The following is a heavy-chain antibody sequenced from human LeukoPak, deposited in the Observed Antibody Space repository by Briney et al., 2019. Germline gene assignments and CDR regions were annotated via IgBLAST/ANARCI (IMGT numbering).Heavy chain of an antibody. V-gene: IGHV3-23*05. CDR3: ATLRLSDHFDY. J-gene: IGHJ4*02. CDR2: ITDNGNTT. D-gene: IGHD2-15*01. CDR1: GFTFSSYA. Sequence: PGGSLRLSCAASGFTFSSYAMNWVRLSAGKGLEWVSAITDNGNTTYYADSVQGRFTISRDNSKNTLYLQMNGLGVEDTAVYYCATLRLSDHFDYWGQGTLVTVSS.